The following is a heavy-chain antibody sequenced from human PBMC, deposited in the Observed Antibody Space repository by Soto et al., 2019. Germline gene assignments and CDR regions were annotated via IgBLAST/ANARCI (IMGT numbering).Heavy chain of an antibody. CDR3: ARSTRSGTTFDY. J-gene: IGHJ4*02. D-gene: IGHD4-17*01. CDR2: IYHSGST. V-gene: IGHV4-4*02. Sequence: QVQLQESGPGLVKPSGTLSLTCAVSGGSISSSNWWSWVRQPPGKGLEWIGEIYHSGSTNYNPSLESRVXXXVXXSKNQFSLKLSSVTAADTAVYYCARSTRSGTTFDYWGQGTLVTVSS. CDR1: GGSISSSNW.